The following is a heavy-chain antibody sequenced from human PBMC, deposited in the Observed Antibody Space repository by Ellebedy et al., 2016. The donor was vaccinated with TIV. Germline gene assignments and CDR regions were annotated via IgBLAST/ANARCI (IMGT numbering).Heavy chain of an antibody. CDR2: VSSGGSVQ. Sequence: PGGSLRLSCAASGFTFRTFGMHWVRQAPGNGLEWLAVVSSGGSVQYYADSVKGRFTVSRDNSKNTLSLQMNSLRAEDTAVYYCAKDSRILDSYYYYGMDVWGQGTTVTVSS. J-gene: IGHJ6*02. CDR3: AKDSRILDSYYYYGMDV. CDR1: GFTFRTFG. D-gene: IGHD2-15*01. V-gene: IGHV3-30*18.